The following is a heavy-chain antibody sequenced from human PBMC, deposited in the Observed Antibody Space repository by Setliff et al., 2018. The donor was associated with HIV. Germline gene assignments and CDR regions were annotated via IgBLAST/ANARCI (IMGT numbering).Heavy chain of an antibody. CDR3: ARGFSVYSSLDPLLNWFDP. D-gene: IGHD3-22*01. CDR1: GYTFSTYA. Sequence: GASVKVSCKASGYTFSTYALHWVRQAPGQGLEWMGGIIPIFGTANYAQKFQGRVTITGDTSASTAYMELSSLRSGDTAVYYCARGFSVYSSLDPLLNWFDPWGQGTLVTVSS. CDR2: IIPIFGTA. J-gene: IGHJ5*02. V-gene: IGHV1-3*01.